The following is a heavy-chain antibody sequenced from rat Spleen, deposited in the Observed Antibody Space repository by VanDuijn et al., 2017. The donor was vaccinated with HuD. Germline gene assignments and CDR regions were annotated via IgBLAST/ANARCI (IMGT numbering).Heavy chain of an antibody. CDR1: EFTFNDYW. V-gene: IGHV5-31*01. D-gene: IGHD4-3*01. CDR3: AVSGYGY. CDR2: ITETGDKS. J-gene: IGHJ2*01. Sequence: EVQLVESGGGLVQPGRSLKLSCVASEFTFNDYWMTWIRQTPGKGLEWVASITETGDKSYYADSVKGRFTFSRDDAENTVYLQMNSLRSEDTATYYCAVSGYGYWGQGVMVTVSS.